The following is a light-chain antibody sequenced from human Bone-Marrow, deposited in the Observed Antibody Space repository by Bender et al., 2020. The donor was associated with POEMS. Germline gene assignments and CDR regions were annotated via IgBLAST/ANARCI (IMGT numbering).Light chain of an antibody. CDR1: SSDNY. CDR2: EVN. J-gene: IGLJ1*01. CDR3: CSYAGSNNWV. V-gene: IGLV2-8*01. Sequence: QSGMTQPPSASGSPGQSVAISCSGTSSDNYVSWYQQHPGKAPKLIIYEVNKRPSGVPDRFFGSKSGNTASLTVSGLQADDEANYYCCSYAGSNNWVFGTGTKVTVL.